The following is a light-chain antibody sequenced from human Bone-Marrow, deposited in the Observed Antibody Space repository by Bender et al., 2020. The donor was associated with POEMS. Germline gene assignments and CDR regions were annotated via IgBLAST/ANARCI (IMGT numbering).Light chain of an antibody. CDR3: SSFGVSSALV. J-gene: IGLJ2*01. Sequence: QSALSQPASVSGSPGQSITFSCPGTTSDIGGYNYFSWYQQHPGKAPKLILYAVTNRPAGVSNRFSGSKSGNTASLTISGLQPEDEADYYCSSFGVSSALVFGGGTKLTVL. CDR2: AVT. CDR1: TSDIGGYNY. V-gene: IGLV2-14*03.